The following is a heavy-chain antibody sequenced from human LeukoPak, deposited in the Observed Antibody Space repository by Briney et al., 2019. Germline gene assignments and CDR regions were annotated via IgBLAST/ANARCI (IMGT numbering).Heavy chain of an antibody. J-gene: IGHJ4*02. V-gene: IGHV3-21*01. CDR2: YSSSSNYR. CDR1: GFTSSSCS. D-gene: IGHD2-15*01. CDR3: ASEVVAASFDC. Sequence: PGGSQRLCYGASGFTSSSCSMKWVHMPAGRVEGLVTSYSSSSNYRYCADSLEHGFTFSSDNVTNSLYLQMNRLRSEATAEYYCASEVVAASFDCWGQGTLVTVSS.